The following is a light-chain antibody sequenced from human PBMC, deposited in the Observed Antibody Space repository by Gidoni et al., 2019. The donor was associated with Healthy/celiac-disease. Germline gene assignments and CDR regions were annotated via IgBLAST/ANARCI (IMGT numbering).Light chain of an antibody. J-gene: IGKJ4*01. CDR2: DAS. V-gene: IGKV1-33*01. Sequence: DIKMTQPPSSLSASVGDRVTITCQASQDISNYLNWYQQKPGKAPKLLIYDASNLATGVPSRFSGSGSGTDFTFTISSLQPEDIATYYCQQYDNLPLTFGGGTKVEIK. CDR3: QQYDNLPLT. CDR1: QDISNY.